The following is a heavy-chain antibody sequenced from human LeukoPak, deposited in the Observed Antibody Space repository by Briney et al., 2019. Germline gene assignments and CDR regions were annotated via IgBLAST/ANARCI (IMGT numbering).Heavy chain of an antibody. D-gene: IGHD2-21*02. Sequence: PGGSLRLSCAASGFTYSSYGMHWVRQAPGKGLEWVAFIRYDGSNKYYADSVKGRFTISRDNSKNTLYLQENSLRAEDTALYYCARLAVTGYYYYYYYMDVWGKGTTVTVSS. V-gene: IGHV3-30*02. CDR3: ARLAVTGYYYYYYYMDV. J-gene: IGHJ6*03. CDR1: GFTYSSYG. CDR2: IRYDGSNK.